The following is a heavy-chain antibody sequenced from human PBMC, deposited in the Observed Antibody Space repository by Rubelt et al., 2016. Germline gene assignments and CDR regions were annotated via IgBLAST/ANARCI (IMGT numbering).Heavy chain of an antibody. CDR3: ARRIAVAVGWFDP. V-gene: IGHV4-39*01. Sequence: QLQLQESGPGLVKPSETLSLTCTVSGGSISSITYKWAWVRQPPEKGLEWIASIHYSGSTYYNPSLKSRVSISVDTSKNQFSRKRTSVTAADTAVYYCARRIAVAVGWFDPWGQGTLVTVSS. D-gene: IGHD6-13*01. CDR1: GGSISSITYK. J-gene: IGHJ5*02. CDR2: IHYSGST.